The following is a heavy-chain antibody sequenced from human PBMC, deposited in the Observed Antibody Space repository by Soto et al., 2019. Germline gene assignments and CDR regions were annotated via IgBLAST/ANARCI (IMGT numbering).Heavy chain of an antibody. V-gene: IGHV1-2*02. CDR2: INPHDGGT. Sequence: QVQLVQSGAEVKQPGASVKASCKPSGYTFTNYFIQWLRQAPGQRLEWMGWINPHDGGTNYAQKFQGRLAVTSDTSISTAYMALSSLTSDDTAVYYCARDPWADGGVTPDYWGQGTLVTVSS. D-gene: IGHD3-10*01. J-gene: IGHJ4*02. CDR1: GYTFTNYF. CDR3: ARDPWADGGVTPDY.